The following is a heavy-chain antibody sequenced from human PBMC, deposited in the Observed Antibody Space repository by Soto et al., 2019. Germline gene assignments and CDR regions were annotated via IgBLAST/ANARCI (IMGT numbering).Heavy chain of an antibody. D-gene: IGHD2-15*01. V-gene: IGHV3-21*01. CDR1: GFTFSSCT. CDR3: SGCSGGACHQNYGMDV. CDR2: ISPSTSHI. Sequence: EVHLVESGGGLVKPGGSLRLSCAVSGFTFSSCTMNWVRQAPGKGLEWVSSISPSTSHIYYADSVKGRFTISRDNAKNSLFLQMNSLRAEDTAVYYWSGCSGGACHQNYGMDVWGQGTTVTFSS. J-gene: IGHJ6*02.